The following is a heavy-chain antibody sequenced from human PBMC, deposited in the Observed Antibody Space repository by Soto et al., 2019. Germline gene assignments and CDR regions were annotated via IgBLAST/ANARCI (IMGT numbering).Heavy chain of an antibody. Sequence: SETLSLTCTVSGGSISSSSYYWGWIRQPPGKGLEWIGSIYYSGSTYYNPSLKSRVTISVDTSKNQFSLKLSSVTAADTAVYYCARPIYDFWSGYYGVGMDVWGQGTTVTVS. CDR1: GGSISSSSYY. J-gene: IGHJ6*02. D-gene: IGHD3-3*01. CDR2: IYYSGST. CDR3: ARPIYDFWSGYYGVGMDV. V-gene: IGHV4-39*01.